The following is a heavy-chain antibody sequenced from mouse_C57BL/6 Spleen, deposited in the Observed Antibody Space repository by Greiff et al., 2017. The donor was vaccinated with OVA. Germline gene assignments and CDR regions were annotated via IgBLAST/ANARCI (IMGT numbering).Heavy chain of an antibody. V-gene: IGHV1-72*01. J-gene: IGHJ1*03. CDR1: GYTFTSYW. Sequence: QVQLKESGAELVKPGASVKLSCKASGYTFTSYWMHWVKQRPGRGLEWIGRIDPNSGGTKYNEKFKSKATLTVDKPSSTAYIQLSSLTSEDSAVYYCARGSLSWYFDVWGTGTTVTVSS. CDR2: IDPNSGGT. D-gene: IGHD1-1*01. CDR3: ARGSLSWYFDV.